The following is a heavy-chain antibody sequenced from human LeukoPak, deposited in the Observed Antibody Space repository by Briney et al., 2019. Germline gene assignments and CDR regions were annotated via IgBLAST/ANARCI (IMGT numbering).Heavy chain of an antibody. CDR3: ARGYSHGYVSYYYYMDV. Sequence: GSLRLSCAASGFTFSSYGMSWIRQPPGKGLEWIGEINHSGSTNYNPSLKSRVTISVDTSKNQFSLKLSSVTAADTAVYYCARGYSHGYVSYYYYMDVWGKGTTVTVSS. J-gene: IGHJ6*03. CDR2: INHSGST. V-gene: IGHV4-34*01. CDR1: GFTFSSYG. D-gene: IGHD5-18*01.